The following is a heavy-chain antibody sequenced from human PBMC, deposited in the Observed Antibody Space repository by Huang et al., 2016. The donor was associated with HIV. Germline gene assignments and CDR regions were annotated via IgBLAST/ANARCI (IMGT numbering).Heavy chain of an antibody. CDR1: GFTFSSYW. CDR2: IKSDGSST. CDR3: ARGSRQGKYYYGSGTDY. Sequence: EVQLVESGGGLVQPGGSLRLSCAASGFTFSSYWMHWVRQVPGKVVVWVAHIKSDGSSTSYAESVKGRFTISRDNAKNTLYLQMNSLRAEDTAVYYCARGSRQGKYYYGSGTDYWGQGTLVTVSS. J-gene: IGHJ4*02. D-gene: IGHD3-10*01. V-gene: IGHV3-74*01.